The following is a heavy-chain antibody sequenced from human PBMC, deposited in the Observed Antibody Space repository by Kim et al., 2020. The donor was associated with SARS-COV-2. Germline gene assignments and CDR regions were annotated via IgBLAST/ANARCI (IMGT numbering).Heavy chain of an antibody. D-gene: IGHD2-15*01. Sequence: GGSLRLSCAASGFTFSSYAMHWVRQAPGKGLEWVAVISYDGSNKYYADSVKGRFTISRDNSKNTLYLQMNSLRAEDTAVYYCARDGYCSGGSCYRDAFDIWGQGTMVTVSS. J-gene: IGHJ3*02. CDR3: ARDGYCSGGSCYRDAFDI. V-gene: IGHV3-30-3*01. CDR1: GFTFSSYA. CDR2: ISYDGSNK.